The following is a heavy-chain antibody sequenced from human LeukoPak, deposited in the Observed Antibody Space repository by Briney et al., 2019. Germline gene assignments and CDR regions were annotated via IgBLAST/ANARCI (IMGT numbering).Heavy chain of an antibody. CDR1: GFTFSSYW. J-gene: IGHJ4*02. CDR2: IKQEGREK. V-gene: IGHV3-7*01. Sequence: GSLRLSCAASGFTFSSYWMSWVRPAPRQGLEWVANIKQEGREKYYVESQKGRFTISRDNAKNSLYPKMNSLRAEDTAVYYCARVEIVVVPAVPNFDYWGQGTLVTVSS. CDR3: ARVEIVVVPAVPNFDY. D-gene: IGHD2-2*03.